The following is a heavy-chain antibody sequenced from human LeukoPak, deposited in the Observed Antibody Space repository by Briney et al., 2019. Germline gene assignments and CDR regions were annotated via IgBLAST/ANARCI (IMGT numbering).Heavy chain of an antibody. J-gene: IGHJ4*02. Sequence: SETLSLTCTVSGGSISSYYWSWIRQPPGKGLEWIGYIYYSGSTNYNPSLKSRVTISVDTSKNQFSLKLSSVTAADTAVYYCARLGIVGVPFDYWGQGTLVTVSS. CDR1: GGSISSYY. CDR3: ARLGIVGVPFDY. CDR2: IYYSGST. D-gene: IGHD1-26*01. V-gene: IGHV4-59*08.